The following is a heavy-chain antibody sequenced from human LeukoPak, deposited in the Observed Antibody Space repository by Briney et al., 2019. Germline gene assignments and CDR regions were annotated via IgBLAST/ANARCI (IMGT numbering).Heavy chain of an antibody. CDR1: GGSISSSSYY. Sequence: SETLSLTCTVSGGSISSSSYYWGWIRQPPGKGLEWIGSIYYSGSTYYNPSLKSRATISVDTSKNQFYLKLTSVTAADTAVYYCARDSFRRSSTGAFDIWGQGTMVTVSS. CDR3: ARDSFRRSSTGAFDI. J-gene: IGHJ3*02. D-gene: IGHD2-2*01. V-gene: IGHV4-39*02. CDR2: IYYSGST.